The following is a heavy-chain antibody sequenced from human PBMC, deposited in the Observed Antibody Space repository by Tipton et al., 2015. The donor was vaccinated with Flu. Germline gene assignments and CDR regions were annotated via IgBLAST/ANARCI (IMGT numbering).Heavy chain of an antibody. J-gene: IGHJ3*02. V-gene: IGHV4-39*07. CDR1: GGSISSSSYY. CDR3: ATHCVGVCSHAFDI. D-gene: IGHD2-21*02. Sequence: GLVKPSETLSLTCSVSGGSISSSSYYWGWIRQPPGKGLEWIGSIDRSGITYYNPSLKSRVTISVDTSKNQFSLKLSSVTAADTAVYYCATHCVGVCSHAFDIWGQGTMVTVSS. CDR2: IDRSGIT.